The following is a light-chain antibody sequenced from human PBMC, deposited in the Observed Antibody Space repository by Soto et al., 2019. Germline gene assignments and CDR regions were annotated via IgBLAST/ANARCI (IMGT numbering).Light chain of an antibody. CDR2: DAS. Sequence: EIVLTQSPATLSLSPGDRATLSCRASQSVSSYLAWYQQKPGQAPRLLIYDASNRATGIPARFSGSGSGTEFTLTISSLEPEDFAFYYCQQRSNWPRTFGQGTKLEIK. J-gene: IGKJ2*01. CDR1: QSVSSY. CDR3: QQRSNWPRT. V-gene: IGKV3-11*01.